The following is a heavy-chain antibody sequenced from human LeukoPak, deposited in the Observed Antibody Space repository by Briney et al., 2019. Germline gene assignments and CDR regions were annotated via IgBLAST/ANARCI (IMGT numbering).Heavy chain of an antibody. CDR2: MSGRGGRI. D-gene: IGHD2-2*01. Sequence: PGGSLSLFCAASGFTFSSYAVSWDRQAPGKGLEWVSAMSGRGGRIYYGDSVKGRFTISRDNSKNTLYLQMNSLRAEDTAVYYCAKPSIVVVPAPDYWGQGTLVTVSS. CDR3: AKPSIVVVPAPDY. CDR1: GFTFSSYA. J-gene: IGHJ4*02. V-gene: IGHV3-23*01.